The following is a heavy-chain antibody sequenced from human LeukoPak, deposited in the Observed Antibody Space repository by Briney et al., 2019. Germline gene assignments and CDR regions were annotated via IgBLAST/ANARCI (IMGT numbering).Heavy chain of an antibody. J-gene: IGHJ6*03. D-gene: IGHD5-18*01. CDR3: ARVKGYRYYYYYMDV. V-gene: IGHV4-30-4*08. Sequence: PSETLSLTCTVSGGSISSGDYYWSWIRQPPGKGLEWIGYIYYSGSTYYNPSLKSRVTISVDTSKNQFSLKLSSVTAADTAVYYCARVKGYRYYYYYMDVWGKGTTVTVSS. CDR2: IYYSGST. CDR1: GGSISSGDYY.